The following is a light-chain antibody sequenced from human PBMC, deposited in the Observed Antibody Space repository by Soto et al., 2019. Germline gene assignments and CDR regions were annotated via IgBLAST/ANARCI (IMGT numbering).Light chain of an antibody. V-gene: IGKV3-20*01. CDR2: GAS. Sequence: EIVLTQSPGTLSLSPGERATLSCMGSQSVSSSYLAWYQQKPGQAPRLLIYGASSRATGIPDRFSGSGSGTDFTLTISRLEPEDFAVYYCQQYGSSLFAFGQGTKVDIK. J-gene: IGKJ1*01. CDR3: QQYGSSLFA. CDR1: QSVSSSY.